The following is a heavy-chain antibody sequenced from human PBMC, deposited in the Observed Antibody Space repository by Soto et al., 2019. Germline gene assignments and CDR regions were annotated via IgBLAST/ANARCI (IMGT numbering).Heavy chain of an antibody. CDR2: INPNSGGT. CDR3: ARDPPLLWFGEPFDY. V-gene: IGHV1-2*02. J-gene: IGHJ4*02. CDR1: GYTFTGYY. Sequence: ASVKVSCKASGYTFTGYYMHWVRQAPGQGLEWMGWINPNSGGTNYAQKFQGRVTMTRDTSISTAYMELSRLRSDDTAVYYCARDPPLLWFGEPFDYWGQGTLVTVYS. D-gene: IGHD3-10*01.